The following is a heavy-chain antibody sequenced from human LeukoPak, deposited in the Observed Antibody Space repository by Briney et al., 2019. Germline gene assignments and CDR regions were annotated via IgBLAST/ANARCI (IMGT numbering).Heavy chain of an antibody. V-gene: IGHV3-23*01. CDR3: AKDLGNYYDSSGYPDY. J-gene: IGHJ4*02. CDR2: VSGSCGST. D-gene: IGHD3-22*01. CDR1: GFTFDGYA. Sequence: GGYLRLSCAASGFTFDGYAMSWVRQAPGKGLEWVSGVSGSCGSTYYADSVKGRFTISRDNSKNTLYLQMNSLRAEDTAVYYCAKDLGNYYDSSGYPDYWGQGTLVTVSS.